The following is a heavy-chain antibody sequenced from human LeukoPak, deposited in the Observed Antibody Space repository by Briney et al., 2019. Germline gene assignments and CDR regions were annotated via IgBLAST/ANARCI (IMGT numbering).Heavy chain of an antibody. CDR3: ARDGAYYYGSDTLIDY. CDR2: ISSSSSYI. J-gene: IGHJ4*02. Sequence: GGSLRLSCAASGFTFSSYSMNWARQAPGKGLEWVASISSSSSYIYYADSVKGRFTISRDNAKNSLYLQMNSLRAEDTAVYYCARDGAYYYGSDTLIDYWGQGTLVTVSS. CDR1: GFTFSSYS. D-gene: IGHD3-10*01. V-gene: IGHV3-21*01.